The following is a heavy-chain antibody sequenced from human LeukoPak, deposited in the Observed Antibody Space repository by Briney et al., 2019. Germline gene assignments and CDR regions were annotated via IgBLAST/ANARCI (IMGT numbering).Heavy chain of an antibody. CDR3: ARHGGYCSSTSCFEYFQH. CDR2: IYYSGST. CDR1: GGSISSYY. D-gene: IGHD2-2*01. V-gene: IGHV4-59*08. J-gene: IGHJ1*01. Sequence: SETLSLTCTVSGGSISSYYWSWIRQPPGKGLEWIGYIYYSGSTNYNPSLKSRVTISVDTSKNQFSLKLNSVTAADTAVYYCARHGGYCSSTSCFEYFQHWGQGTLVTVPS.